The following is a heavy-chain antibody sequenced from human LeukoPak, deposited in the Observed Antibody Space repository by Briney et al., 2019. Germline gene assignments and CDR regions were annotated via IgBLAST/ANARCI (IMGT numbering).Heavy chain of an antibody. V-gene: IGHV4-30-4*08. J-gene: IGHJ4*02. D-gene: IGHD3-22*01. Sequence: SQTLSLACTVSGASFSRGGYYWNWIRQPPGKGLEWIGNTDYRGGATYSPSLKSRISISVDTSKNQVSLELNSVTVADTAVYYCVRERQHYSDSVWGQGTLVTVSS. CDR1: GASFSRGGYY. CDR2: TDYRGGA. CDR3: VRERQHYSDSV.